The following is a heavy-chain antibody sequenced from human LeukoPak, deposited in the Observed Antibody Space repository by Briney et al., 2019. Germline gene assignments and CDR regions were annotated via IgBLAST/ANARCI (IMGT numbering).Heavy chain of an antibody. J-gene: IGHJ4*02. Sequence: ASVTVSCKASGYTFTIYAMHWVSQAPGQRREWMGWINAGNGNTKYSQKFQGRVTITRHTSASTAYMELSSLRSEYTAVYYCAAGIVATTDDYWGQGTLVTVSS. D-gene: IGHD5-12*01. V-gene: IGHV1-3*01. CDR1: GYTFTIYA. CDR2: INAGNGNT. CDR3: AAGIVATTDDY.